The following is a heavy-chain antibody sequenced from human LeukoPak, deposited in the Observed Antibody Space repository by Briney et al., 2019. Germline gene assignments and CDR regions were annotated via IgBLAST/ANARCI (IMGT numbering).Heavy chain of an antibody. CDR2: IYYSGNT. J-gene: IGHJ4*02. CDR3: ARQSTAMGTFDY. Sequence: SETLSLTCTVSGGSISSSSYYWGWIRQPPGKGLEWIGSIYYSGNTYYNPSLKSRVTISVDTSKNQFSLKLSSVTAADTAVYYCARQSTAMGTFDYWGQGTLVPVS. CDR1: GGSISSSSYY. D-gene: IGHD5-18*01. V-gene: IGHV4-39*01.